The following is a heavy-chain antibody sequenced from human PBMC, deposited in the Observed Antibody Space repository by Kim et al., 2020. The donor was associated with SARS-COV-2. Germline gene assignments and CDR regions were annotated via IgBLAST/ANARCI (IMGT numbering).Heavy chain of an antibody. D-gene: IGHD4-17*01. CDR1: GYSFTSYW. CDR2: IYPGDSDT. Sequence: GESLKISCKGSGYSFTSYWIGWVRQMPGKGLEWMGIIYPGDSDTRYSPSFQGQVTISADKSISTAYLQWSSLKASDTAMYYCARHARYLYGDSLLGAYWGQGTLVTVSS. J-gene: IGHJ4*02. V-gene: IGHV5-51*01. CDR3: ARHARYLYGDSLLGAY.